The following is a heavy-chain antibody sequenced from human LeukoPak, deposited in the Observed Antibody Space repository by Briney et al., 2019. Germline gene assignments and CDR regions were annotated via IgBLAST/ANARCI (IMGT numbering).Heavy chain of an antibody. J-gene: IGHJ4*02. CDR3: ASYSLGRKGANPPY. V-gene: IGHV1-69*05. Sequence: ASVKVSCKASGGTFSTYTTNWVRQAPGQGLEWVGGIIPMFETTDYAQMFQGRVTITTDESASTAYMELSSLRYEDTAVYYCASYSLGRKGANPPYWGQGTLVTVSS. CDR1: GGTFSTYT. D-gene: IGHD2-21*01. CDR2: IIPMFETT.